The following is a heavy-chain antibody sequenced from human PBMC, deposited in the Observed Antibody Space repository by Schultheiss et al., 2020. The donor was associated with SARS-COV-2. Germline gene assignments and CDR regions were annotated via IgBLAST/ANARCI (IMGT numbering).Heavy chain of an antibody. J-gene: IGHJ5*02. CDR1: SFGDYV. Sequence: SFGDYVMSWFRLAPGKGLEWIGRIYTSGSTNYNPSLKSRVTISVDTSKNQFSLKLSSVSAADTAVYYCARESSSTSRWFDPWGQGTLVTVSS. CDR2: IYTSGST. V-gene: IGHV4-30-4*01. D-gene: IGHD2-2*01. CDR3: ARESSSTSRWFDP.